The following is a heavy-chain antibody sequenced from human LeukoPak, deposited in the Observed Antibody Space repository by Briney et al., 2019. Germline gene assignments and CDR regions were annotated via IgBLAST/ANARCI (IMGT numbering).Heavy chain of an antibody. CDR1: GFIFSDYN. Sequence: GGSLRLSCAASGFIFSDYNINWVRQAPGKGLEWVSSISSTSSYIYYADSVKGRFTISRDNAKNSVYLQMNSLRAEDTAVYYCARERYYYDSTYYYVKYFDYWGQGTLVTVSS. CDR2: ISSTSSYI. CDR3: ARERYYYDSTYYYVKYFDY. J-gene: IGHJ4*02. V-gene: IGHV3-21*04. D-gene: IGHD3-22*01.